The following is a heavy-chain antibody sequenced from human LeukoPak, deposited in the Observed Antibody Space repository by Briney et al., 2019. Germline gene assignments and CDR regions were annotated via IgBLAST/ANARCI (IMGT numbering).Heavy chain of an antibody. D-gene: IGHD1-26*01. CDR1: GFTFDDYG. V-gene: IGHV3-20*04. J-gene: IGHJ4*02. CDR2: INWNGGRT. Sequence: GGSLRLSCAASGFTFDDYGMSWVRQAPGKGLEWVPGINWNGGRTGYADSVKGRFTISRDNAQNSLYLQMNSLRAEDTALYYCARAGRGGYYYDYFDYWGQGTLVTVSS. CDR3: ARAGRGGYYYDYFDY.